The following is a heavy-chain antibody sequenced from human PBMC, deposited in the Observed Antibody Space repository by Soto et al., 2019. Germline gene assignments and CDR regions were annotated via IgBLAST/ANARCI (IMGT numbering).Heavy chain of an antibody. V-gene: IGHV4-59*08. CDR2: IYYSGST. J-gene: IGHJ4*02. CDR3: ATIAAVRFDY. D-gene: IGHD6-13*01. CDR1: GGSISSYY. Sequence: PSETLSLTCTVSGGSISSYYWSWIRQPPGKGLEWIGYIYYSGSTNYNPSLKSRVTISVDTSKNQFSLKLSSVTAADTAVYYCATIAAVRFDYWGQGTLVTVSS.